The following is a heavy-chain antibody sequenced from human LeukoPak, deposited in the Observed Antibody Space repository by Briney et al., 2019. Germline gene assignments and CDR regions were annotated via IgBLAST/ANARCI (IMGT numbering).Heavy chain of an antibody. D-gene: IGHD3-10*01. Sequence: SETLSLTCTVSGGSISSYYWSWIRQPPGKGLEWIGYIYHSGSTYYNPSLKSRVTISVDRSKNQFSLKLSSVTAADTAVYYCARAPGYYYGSGSYSWFDPWGQGTLVTVSS. CDR3: ARAPGYYYGSGSYSWFDP. J-gene: IGHJ5*02. CDR1: GGSISSYY. CDR2: IYHSGST. V-gene: IGHV4-59*12.